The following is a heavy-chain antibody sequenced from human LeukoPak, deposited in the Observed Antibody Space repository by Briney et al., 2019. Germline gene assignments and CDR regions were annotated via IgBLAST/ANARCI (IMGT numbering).Heavy chain of an antibody. J-gene: IGHJ1*01. Sequence: PSETLSLTCTVSGGSISSGDYYWGWVRQPPGKGLEWIGYIYYSGSTYYNPSLKSRVTISVDTSKNQFSLKLSSVTAADTAVYYCARVTPSYCSSTSCLPAYFQHWGQGTLVTVSS. D-gene: IGHD2-2*01. CDR2: IYYSGST. CDR3: ARVTPSYCSSTSCLPAYFQH. V-gene: IGHV4-30-4*01. CDR1: GGSISSGDYY.